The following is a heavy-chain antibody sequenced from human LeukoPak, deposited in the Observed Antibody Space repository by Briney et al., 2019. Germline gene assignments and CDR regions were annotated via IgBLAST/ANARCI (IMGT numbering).Heavy chain of an antibody. J-gene: IGHJ4*02. V-gene: IGHV3-9*01. Sequence: GGSLRLSCAASGFTFSSYSMNWVRQAPGKGLEWVSGISWNSGSIGYADSVKGRFTISRDNAKNSLYLQMNSLRAEDTALYYCAKVRFGELSPYYFDYWGQGTLVTVSS. CDR3: AKVRFGELSPYYFDY. CDR1: GFTFSSYS. D-gene: IGHD3-10*01. CDR2: ISWNSGSI.